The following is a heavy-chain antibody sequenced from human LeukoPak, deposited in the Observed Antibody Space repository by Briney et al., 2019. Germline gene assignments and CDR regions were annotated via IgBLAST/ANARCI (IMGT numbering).Heavy chain of an antibody. D-gene: IGHD1-1*01. CDR1: GGSISSYY. Sequence: SETLSLTCTVSGGSISSYYRSWIRQPPGKGLEWIGYIYYSGSTNYNPSLKSRVTISVDTSKNQFSLKLSSVTAADTAVYYCARGFLRWNRNYYYYMDVWGKGTTVTVSS. V-gene: IGHV4-59*08. J-gene: IGHJ6*03. CDR2: IYYSGST. CDR3: ARGFLRWNRNYYYYMDV.